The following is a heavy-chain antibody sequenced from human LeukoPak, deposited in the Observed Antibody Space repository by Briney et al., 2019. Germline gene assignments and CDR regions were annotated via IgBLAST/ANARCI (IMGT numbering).Heavy chain of an antibody. V-gene: IGHV3-23*01. D-gene: IGHD6-13*01. Sequence: GASLRLSCAASGFTFSSYAMSWVRQAPGKGLEWVSAIGGSGGSTYYADSVKGRFTIPRDNSKNTLYLQMNSLRAEDTAVYYCAKDVAAAGPQDYYYYYGMDVWGQGTTVTVSS. CDR1: GFTFSSYA. CDR3: AKDVAAAGPQDYYYYYGMDV. CDR2: IGGSGGST. J-gene: IGHJ6*02.